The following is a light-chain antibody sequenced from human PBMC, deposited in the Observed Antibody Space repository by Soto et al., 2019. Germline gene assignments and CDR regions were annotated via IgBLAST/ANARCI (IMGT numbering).Light chain of an antibody. V-gene: IGLV1-40*01. J-gene: IGLJ2*01. CDR3: RSYDSSLSGSRV. CDR1: SSNIGAGYD. CDR2: GNS. Sequence: QSVLTQPPSVSGAPGQRVTISCTGTSSNIGAGYDVHWYQQLPGTAPKLLIYGNSNRPSGVPDRFSGSKSGTSASLAITGLQAEDEADYYCRSYDSSLSGSRVFGGGTKLTLL.